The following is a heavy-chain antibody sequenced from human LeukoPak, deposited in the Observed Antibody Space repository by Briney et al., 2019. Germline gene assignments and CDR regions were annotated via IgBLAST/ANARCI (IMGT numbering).Heavy chain of an antibody. CDR3: ARVYYYDSSGHYSGDAFDI. CDR1: GYTFTGYY. D-gene: IGHD3-22*01. CDR2: INPNSGGT. J-gene: IGHJ3*02. Sequence: ASVKVSCKASGYTFTGYYMHWVRQAPGQGLEWMGWINPNSGGTNYAQKFQGRVTMTRDTSISTAYMELSRLRSDDTAVYYCARVYYYDSSGHYSGDAFDIWGQGTMVTVSS. V-gene: IGHV1-2*02.